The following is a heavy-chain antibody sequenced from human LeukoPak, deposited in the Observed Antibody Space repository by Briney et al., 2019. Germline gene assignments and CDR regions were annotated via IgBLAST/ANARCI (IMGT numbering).Heavy chain of an antibody. CDR2: IYASGST. CDR3: AGLPHSAGWFFDY. D-gene: IGHD6-19*01. CDR1: GGSISGYF. Sequence: SETLSLTCTVSGGSISGYFWTWIRQPAGKGLEWLGRIYASGSTNYNPSLKSRVTMSVDTSKNQFPLKLTSVTAADTAVYYCAGLPHSAGWFFDYWGQGTLVTVSS. V-gene: IGHV4-4*07. J-gene: IGHJ4*02.